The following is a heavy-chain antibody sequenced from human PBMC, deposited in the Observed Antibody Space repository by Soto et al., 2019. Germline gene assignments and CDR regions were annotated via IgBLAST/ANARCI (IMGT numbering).Heavy chain of an antibody. Sequence: GASLRLSCAASGFTFSSYELNWVRQAPGKGLEWVSYISSSGSTIYYADSVKGRFTISRDNAKNSLYLQMNSLRAEDTAVYYCARGDYYESLDPWGQGTMVTISS. CDR2: ISSSGSTI. CDR1: GFTFSSYE. J-gene: IGHJ5*02. D-gene: IGHD3-22*01. V-gene: IGHV3-48*03. CDR3: ARGDYYESLDP.